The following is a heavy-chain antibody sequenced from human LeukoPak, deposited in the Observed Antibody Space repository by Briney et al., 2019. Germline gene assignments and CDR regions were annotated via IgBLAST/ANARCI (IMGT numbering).Heavy chain of an antibody. CDR3: ARGSYYYDSSGYSPGAY. CDR2: IQSDGSST. Sequence: PGGPLRLSCAASGFTFSSYWMHWVRQAPGKGLVWVSRIQSDGSSTSYADSVKGRFTISRDNAKNTLYLQMNSLRAEDTAVYYCARGSYYYDSSGYSPGAYWGQGTLVTVAS. D-gene: IGHD3-22*01. J-gene: IGHJ4*02. CDR1: GFTFSSYW. V-gene: IGHV3-74*01.